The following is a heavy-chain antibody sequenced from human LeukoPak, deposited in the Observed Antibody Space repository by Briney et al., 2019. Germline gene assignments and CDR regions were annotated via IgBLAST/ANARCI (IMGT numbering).Heavy chain of an antibody. J-gene: IGHJ4*02. V-gene: IGHV3-23*01. CDR1: GFTFSSYA. Sequence: GGSLRLSCAASGFTFSSYAMNWVRQAPGKGLEWVSAISGSGGSTYYADSVKGRVTISRDNSKNTLYLQVNSLRVEDTAVYYCAKDRLGAMMYFDFWGQGTLVTVSS. CDR3: AKDRLGAMMYFDF. CDR2: ISGSGGST. D-gene: IGHD1-26*01.